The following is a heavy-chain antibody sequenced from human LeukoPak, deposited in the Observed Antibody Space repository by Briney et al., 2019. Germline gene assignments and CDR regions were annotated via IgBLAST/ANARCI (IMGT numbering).Heavy chain of an antibody. D-gene: IGHD3-10*01. CDR2: SYHSGST. J-gene: IGHJ4*02. V-gene: IGHV4-38-2*01. CDR1: GYSISSGYN. CDR3: ARVKAYALWFG. Sequence: PSETLSLTCAVSGYSISSGYNWGCLRPPPREVLGFFGSSYHSGSTYYDPSLKSRFTISVDTSKNQFSLQLSSVTAADTAVYYCARVKAYALWFGWGQGTLVTVSS.